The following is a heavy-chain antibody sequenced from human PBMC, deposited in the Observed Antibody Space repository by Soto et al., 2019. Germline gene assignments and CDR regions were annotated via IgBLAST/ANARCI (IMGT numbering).Heavy chain of an antibody. D-gene: IGHD2-15*01. CDR3: ARDRGGALDS. CDR2: LSGSGSLS. CDR1: GFTFNTFA. J-gene: IGHJ4*02. Sequence: EVLLLESGGGLVQPGGSLRLSCAASGFTFNTFAMTWVRQAPGKGLEWVSALSGSGSLSYYADSVNGRFTIARDNSKNSMYPRMNSLRVDETAVYFCARDRGGALDSWGQGTLVTVSS. V-gene: IGHV3-23*01.